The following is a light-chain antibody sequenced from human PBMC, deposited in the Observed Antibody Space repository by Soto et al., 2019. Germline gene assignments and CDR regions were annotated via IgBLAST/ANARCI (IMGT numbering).Light chain of an antibody. Sequence: DFVMTQSPDSLAVSLGERATINCKSSQSVLYSPNNNNYLSWYQQKPGQPPKLLIYWASTRESGVPDRFSGSGSGTDFTLTSSSLQAEDVAVYYCHQYINAPWTFGQGTKVEIK. CDR1: QSVLYSPNNNNY. CDR2: WAS. J-gene: IGKJ1*01. CDR3: HQYINAPWT. V-gene: IGKV4-1*01.